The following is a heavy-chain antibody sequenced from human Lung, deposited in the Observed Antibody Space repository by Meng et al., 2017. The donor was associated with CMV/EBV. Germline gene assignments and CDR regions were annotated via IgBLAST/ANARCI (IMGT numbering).Heavy chain of an antibody. CDR2: IYGDGKT. J-gene: IGHJ4*02. D-gene: IGHD5/OR15-5a*01. CDR1: GFSVSENY. CDR3: ARGSVYFDR. Sequence: GESLKISCAASGFSVSENYVSWVRQAPGKGLSWVSVIYGDGKTYYSDSVVGRFTISRDNSRNTVFLQMNNLGADDTANYFRARGSVYFDRWGQGTLVTVAS. V-gene: IGHV3-53*01.